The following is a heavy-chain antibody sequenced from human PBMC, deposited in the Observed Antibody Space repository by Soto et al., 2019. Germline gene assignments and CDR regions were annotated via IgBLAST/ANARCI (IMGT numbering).Heavy chain of an antibody. CDR3: ARDPPYEVTTLVYGIPPYGMDV. CDR2: INSDGSST. D-gene: IGHD4-17*01. J-gene: IGHJ6*02. V-gene: IGHV3-74*01. Sequence: PGGSLRLSCAASGFTFSSYWMHWVRQAPGKGLVWVSRINSDGSSTSYADSVKGRFTISRDNAKNTLYLQMNSLRAEDTAVYYCARDPPYEVTTLVYGIPPYGMDVWGQGTTVTVSS. CDR1: GFTFSSYW.